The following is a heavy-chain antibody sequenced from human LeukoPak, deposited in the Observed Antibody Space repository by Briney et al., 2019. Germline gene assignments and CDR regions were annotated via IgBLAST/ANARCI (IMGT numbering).Heavy chain of an antibody. V-gene: IGHV3-9*01. CDR2: ISWNSGSI. D-gene: IGHD5-12*01. Sequence: GGSLRLSCAASGFTFSSYAMSWVRQAPGKGLEGVSGISWNSGSIGYADSVKGRFTISRDNAKNSLSLQMNSLRAEDTALYYCAKDRSGYNPGAMAYYFDYWGQGTLVTVSS. J-gene: IGHJ4*02. CDR1: GFTFSSYA. CDR3: AKDRSGYNPGAMAYYFDY.